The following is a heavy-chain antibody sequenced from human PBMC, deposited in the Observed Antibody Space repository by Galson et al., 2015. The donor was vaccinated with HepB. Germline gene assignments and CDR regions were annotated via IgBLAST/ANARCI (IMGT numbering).Heavy chain of an antibody. D-gene: IGHD3-3*01. CDR2: ISVYNGNT. Sequence: SVKVSCKASGYTFSNYNINWVRQAPGQGLEWMGYISVYNGNTKYAQKFQDRVTLTADTSTNTAHMDLRSLRSDDTAVYYCARDPYDFRRGRYYYGMDVWGQGTTVTVSS. CDR1: GYTFSNYN. J-gene: IGHJ6*02. CDR3: ARDPYDFRRGRYYYGMDV. V-gene: IGHV1-18*01.